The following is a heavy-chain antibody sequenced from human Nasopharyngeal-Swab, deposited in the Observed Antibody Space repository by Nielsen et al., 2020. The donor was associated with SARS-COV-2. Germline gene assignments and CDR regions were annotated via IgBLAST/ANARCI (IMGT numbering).Heavy chain of an antibody. V-gene: IGHV5-51*01. J-gene: IGHJ6*02. Sequence: GESLKISCKGSGYSFTSYWIGWVRQMPGKGLEWMGIIYPGDSDTRYSPSFQGQVTISADKSISTAYLQWSSLKASDTAMHYCARLYYYDSSGYPYYYYYYGMDVWGQGTTVTVSS. CDR3: ARLYYYDSSGYPYYYYYYGMDV. CDR2: IYPGDSDT. CDR1: GYSFTSYW. D-gene: IGHD3-22*01.